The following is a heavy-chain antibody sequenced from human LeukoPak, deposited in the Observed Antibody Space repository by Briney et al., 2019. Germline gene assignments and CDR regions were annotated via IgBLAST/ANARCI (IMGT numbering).Heavy chain of an antibody. CDR3: ARGRHYDSNGYYAAFYFDD. CDR2: INAGNGNT. J-gene: IGHJ4*02. D-gene: IGHD3-22*01. Sequence: ASVKVSCKASGYTFTSYAMHWVRQAPGQRLEWMGWINAGNGNTKYSQEFQGRVTMTRNTSISTAYMELSSLRSEDTAVYYCARGRHYDSNGYYAAFYFDDWGQGTLVTVSS. CDR1: GYTFTSYA. V-gene: IGHV1-3*03.